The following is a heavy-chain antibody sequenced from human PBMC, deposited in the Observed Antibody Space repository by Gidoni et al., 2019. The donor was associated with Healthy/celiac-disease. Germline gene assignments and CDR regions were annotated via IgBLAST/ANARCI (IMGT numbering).Heavy chain of an antibody. D-gene: IGHD6-13*01. J-gene: IGHJ4*02. Sequence: QLQLQESGPGLVKPSETLSLTCTVSGGSISSSSYYWGWIRQPPGKGLEWIGSIYYSGSTYYNPSLKSRVTISVDTSKNQFSLKLSSVTAADTAVYYCARQRRGAAAAPIDYWGQGTLVTVSS. CDR3: ARQRRGAAAAPIDY. V-gene: IGHV4-39*01. CDR2: IYYSGST. CDR1: GGSISSSSYY.